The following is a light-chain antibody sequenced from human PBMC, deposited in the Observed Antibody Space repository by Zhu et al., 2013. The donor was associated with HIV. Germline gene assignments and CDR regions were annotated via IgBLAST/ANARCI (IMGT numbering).Light chain of an antibody. Sequence: QSALTQPRSVSGSPGQSVTISCTGSTSDFGDNNHVSWYQQHPGRAPKLIISDFTKRPSGVPDRFSGSRPGNTASLTISGLQAEDEADYYCCSYTGHYTWVIGGGTKLTVL. CDR3: CSYTGHYTWV. CDR2: DFT. CDR1: TSDFGDNNH. J-gene: IGLJ3*02. V-gene: IGLV2-11*01.